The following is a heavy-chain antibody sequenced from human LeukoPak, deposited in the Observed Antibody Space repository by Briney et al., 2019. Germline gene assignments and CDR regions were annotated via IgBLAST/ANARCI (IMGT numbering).Heavy chain of an antibody. CDR1: GGSFSGYY. CDR3: ASILITMVRGVINY. V-gene: IGHV4-34*01. Sequence: PSETLSLTCAVYGGSFSGYYWSWIRQPPGKGLEWIGEINHSGSTNYNPSLKSRVTISVDTSMNQFSLNLSSMTAADTAVYYCASILITMVRGVINYWGQGTLVTVSS. CDR2: INHSGST. D-gene: IGHD3-10*01. J-gene: IGHJ4*02.